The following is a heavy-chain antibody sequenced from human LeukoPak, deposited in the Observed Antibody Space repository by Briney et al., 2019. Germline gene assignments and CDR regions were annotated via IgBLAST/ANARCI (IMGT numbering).Heavy chain of an antibody. Sequence: KASETLSLTCTVSGGSISSYDWSWIRQPPGKGLEWIGYIYYSGSNNYNPSLKSRVTISVDTSKNQFSLKLSSVTAADTAVYYCATYSSRWRGFDYWGQGTLVTVSS. CDR2: IYYSGSN. J-gene: IGHJ4*02. CDR3: ATYSSRWRGFDY. CDR1: GGSISSYD. D-gene: IGHD6-13*01. V-gene: IGHV4-59*08.